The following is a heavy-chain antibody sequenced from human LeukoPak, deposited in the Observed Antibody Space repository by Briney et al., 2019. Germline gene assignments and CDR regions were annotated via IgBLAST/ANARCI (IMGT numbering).Heavy chain of an antibody. Sequence: AGGSLRLSCAASGFTFSSYSMNWVRQAPGKGLEWVSYISSSSSTIYYADSVKGRFTISRDDAKNSLYLQMNSLRAEDTAVYYCSRDEHYGGDLWGQGTMVTVSS. J-gene: IGHJ3*01. V-gene: IGHV3-48*04. D-gene: IGHD4-17*01. CDR3: SRDEHYGGDL. CDR1: GFTFSSYS. CDR2: ISSSSSTI.